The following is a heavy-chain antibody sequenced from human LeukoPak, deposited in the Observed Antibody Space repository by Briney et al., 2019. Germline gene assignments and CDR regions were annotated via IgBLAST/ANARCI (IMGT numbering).Heavy chain of an antibody. CDR2: IYDDGST. CDR1: GGSIRSYY. J-gene: IGHJ4*02. Sequence: PSETLSLTCTVSGGSIRSYYWSWIRQPPGKGLEWIGHIYDDGSTNYSPSLQSRLTLSVDTSKNHLTLKLSSVTVADTAIYYCTSDRRISWIYYWGQGTLVTVSS. V-gene: IGHV4-59*08. CDR3: TSDRRISWIYY. D-gene: IGHD6-13*01.